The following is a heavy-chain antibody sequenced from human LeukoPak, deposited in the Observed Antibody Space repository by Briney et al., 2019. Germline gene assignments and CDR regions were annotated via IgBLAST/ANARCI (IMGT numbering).Heavy chain of an antibody. CDR1: GFTVSSNY. J-gene: IGHJ4*02. V-gene: IGHV3-53*04. Sequence: GGSLRLSCAASGFTVSSNYTSWVRQAPGKGLEWVSVIYSGGSTYYADSVKGRFTISRHNSKNTLYLQMNSLRAEDTAVYYCARLNSGSYFDYWGQGTLVTVSS. CDR3: ARLNSGSYFDY. CDR2: IYSGGST. D-gene: IGHD1-26*01.